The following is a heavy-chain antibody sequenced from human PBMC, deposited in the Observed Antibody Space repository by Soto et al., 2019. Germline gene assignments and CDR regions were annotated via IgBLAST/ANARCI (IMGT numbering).Heavy chain of an antibody. J-gene: IGHJ5*02. D-gene: IGHD2-15*01. V-gene: IGHV3-30*03. CDR2: ISYDGSNK. Sequence: GGSLRLSCAASGFTFSSYGMHWVRQAPGKGLEWVAVISYDGSNKYYADSVKGRFTISRDNSKKTLYLQMNSLRAEDRAVYYCAASGPYALVSWFDPWGQGTLVTVSS. CDR1: GFTFSSYG. CDR3: AASGPYALVSWFDP.